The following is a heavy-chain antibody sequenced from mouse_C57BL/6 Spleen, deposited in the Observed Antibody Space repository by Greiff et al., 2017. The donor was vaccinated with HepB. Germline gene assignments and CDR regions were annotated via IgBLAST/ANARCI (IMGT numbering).Heavy chain of an antibody. CDR2: ISDGGSYT. CDR1: GFTFSSYA. V-gene: IGHV5-4*01. CDR3: ARDNYGSRKGFDY. D-gene: IGHD1-1*01. Sequence: DVMLVESGGGLVKPGGSLKLSCAASGFTFSSYAMSWVRQTPEKRLEWVATISDGGSYTYYPDNVKGRFTISRDNAKNNLYLQMSHLKSEDTAMYYCARDNYGSRKGFDYWGQGTTLTVSS. J-gene: IGHJ2*01.